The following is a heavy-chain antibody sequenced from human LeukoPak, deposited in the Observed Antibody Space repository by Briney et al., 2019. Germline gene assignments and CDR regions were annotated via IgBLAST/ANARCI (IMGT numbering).Heavy chain of an antibody. CDR2: ISAYNGNT. J-gene: IGHJ4*02. CDR1: GYTFTSYG. Sequence: RASVKVSCKASGYTFTSYGISWVRQAPGQGLEWMGWISAYNGNTNYAQKFQGRVTMTRDTSISTAYMELSRLRSDDTAVYYCARERLRGYYDSSGYCGYWGQGTLVTVSS. CDR3: ARERLRGYYDSSGYCGY. V-gene: IGHV1-18*01. D-gene: IGHD3-22*01.